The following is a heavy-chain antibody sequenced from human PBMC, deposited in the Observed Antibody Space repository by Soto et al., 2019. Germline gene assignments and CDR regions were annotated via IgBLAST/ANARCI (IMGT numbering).Heavy chain of an antibody. CDR1: GLPFSSYG. Sequence: QVQLVESGGGVVQPGKSLRLSCAASGLPFSSYGMHWVRQAPGKGLEWVAVISSDGSQKYFADSVKGRFSISRDNSKNTLYLQMNSLRAEDTAVYYGARSTQHMVATVDYWGQGTLVTVSS. J-gene: IGHJ4*02. D-gene: IGHD5-12*01. CDR2: ISSDGSQK. V-gene: IGHV3-30*03. CDR3: ARSTQHMVATVDY.